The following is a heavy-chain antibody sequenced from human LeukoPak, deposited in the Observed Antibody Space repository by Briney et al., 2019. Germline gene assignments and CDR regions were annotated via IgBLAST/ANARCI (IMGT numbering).Heavy chain of an antibody. CDR2: IIPIFGTA. V-gene: IGHV1-69*06. CDR3: ARDTLDYGDYVYLDY. CDR1: GYTFTSYA. Sequence: SVKVSCKASGYTFTSYAISWVRQAPGQGLEWMGGIIPIFGTANYAQKFQGRVTITADKSTSTAYMELSSLRSEDTAVYYCARDTLDYGDYVYLDYWGQGTLVTVSS. D-gene: IGHD4-17*01. J-gene: IGHJ4*02.